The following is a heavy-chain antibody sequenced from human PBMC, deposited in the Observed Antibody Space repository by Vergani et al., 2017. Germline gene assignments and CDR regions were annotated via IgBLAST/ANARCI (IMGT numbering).Heavy chain of an antibody. CDR1: GFTFSSYS. D-gene: IGHD3-9*01. Sequence: EVQLVESGGGLVKPGGSLRLSCAASGFTFSSYSMNWVRQAPGRGLEWVSSISSSSYIYYADSVKGRFTISRDNAKNSLYLQMNSLRAEDTALYYCARXNNLDILTGYRSSYYYYGMDVWGQGTTVTVSS. CDR3: ARXNNLDILTGYRSSYYYYGMDV. J-gene: IGHJ6*02. V-gene: IGHV3-21*01. CDR2: ISSSSYI.